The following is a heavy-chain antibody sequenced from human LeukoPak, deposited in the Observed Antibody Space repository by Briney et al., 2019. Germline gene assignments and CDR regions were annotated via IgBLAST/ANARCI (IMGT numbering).Heavy chain of an antibody. J-gene: IGHJ6*04. D-gene: IGHD1-1*01. Sequence: PGGSLRLSCAASGFTFSSYWMHWVRQAPGKGLVWVSRINSDGSSTSYADSVKGRFTISRDKAKNTLYLQMNSMRAEDTAVYYCARPGKDYYVMDVWGKGTTVTVSS. CDR2: INSDGSST. V-gene: IGHV3-74*01. CDR3: ARPGKDYYVMDV. CDR1: GFTFSSYW.